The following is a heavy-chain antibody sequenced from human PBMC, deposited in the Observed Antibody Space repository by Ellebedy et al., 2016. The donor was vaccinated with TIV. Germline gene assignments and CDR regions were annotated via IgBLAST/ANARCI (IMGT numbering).Heavy chain of an antibody. J-gene: IGHJ6*02. Sequence: ASVKVSXKASGYTFTSYGISWVRQAPGQGLEWMGWISAYNGNTNYAQKLQGRVTMTTDTSTSTAYMELRSLRSDDTAVYYCARDRQVYCSGGSCLDYYYGMDVWGQGTTVTVSS. V-gene: IGHV1-18*04. CDR2: ISAYNGNT. D-gene: IGHD2-15*01. CDR1: GYTFTSYG. CDR3: ARDRQVYCSGGSCLDYYYGMDV.